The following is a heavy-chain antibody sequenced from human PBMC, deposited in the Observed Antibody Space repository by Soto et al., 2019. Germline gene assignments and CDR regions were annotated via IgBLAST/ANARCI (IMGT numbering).Heavy chain of an antibody. Sequence: DVQLVESGGGLVQPGRSLRLSCAASGFSFDDYGMHWVRQAPGKGLEWVAGISWNSNTLGYADSVKGRFTISRDNAKNSRDLQTNSLRAEDTALYFCTKDKGDHFCGRPFEYWGQGTLVTVSS. CDR1: GFSFDDYG. J-gene: IGHJ4*02. V-gene: IGHV3-9*01. D-gene: IGHD3-3*02. CDR2: ISWNSNTL. CDR3: TKDKGDHFCGRPFEY.